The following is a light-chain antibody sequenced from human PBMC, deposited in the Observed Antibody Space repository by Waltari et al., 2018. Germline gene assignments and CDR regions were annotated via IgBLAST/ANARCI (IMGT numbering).Light chain of an antibody. V-gene: IGLV2-14*01. CDR2: DVT. CDR1: SSDVGGYDH. Sequence: QSALTQPASVSGSPGQSITISCTGTSSDVGGYDHLSWYQQHPGKAPKLMIFDVTKRPSGVSDRFSGSKSGNTASLTMSGLHTEDEADYYCASYTSSKTWVFGGGTKLTVL. CDR3: ASYTSSKTWV. J-gene: IGLJ3*02.